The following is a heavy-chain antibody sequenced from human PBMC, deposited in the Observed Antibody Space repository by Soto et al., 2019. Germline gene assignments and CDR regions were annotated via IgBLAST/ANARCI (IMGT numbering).Heavy chain of an antibody. J-gene: IGHJ6*03. CDR2: INPSGGST. Sequence: ASVKVSCKASGYTFTSYYMHWVRQAPGQGLEWMGIINPSGGSTSYAQKFQGRVTMTGDTSTSTVYMELSSLRSEDTAVYYCARSIAASDYYYYYMDVWGKGTTVTVSS. D-gene: IGHD6-25*01. CDR3: ARSIAASDYYYYYMDV. V-gene: IGHV1-46*03. CDR1: GYTFTSYY.